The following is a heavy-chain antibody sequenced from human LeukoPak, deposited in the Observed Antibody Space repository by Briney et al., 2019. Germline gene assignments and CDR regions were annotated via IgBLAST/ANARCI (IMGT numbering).Heavy chain of an antibody. V-gene: IGHV4-38-2*02. D-gene: IGHD4-17*01. J-gene: IGHJ4*02. Sequence: PSETLSLTCTVSGYSISSGYYWGWIRQPPGKGLEWIANIYHSGSTYYNPSLKSRVTISVDTSKNQFSLKLSSVTAADTAVYYCASSLRQSRFGFDYWGQGTLVTVSS. CDR1: GYSISSGYY. CDR3: ASSLRQSRFGFDY. CDR2: IYHSGST.